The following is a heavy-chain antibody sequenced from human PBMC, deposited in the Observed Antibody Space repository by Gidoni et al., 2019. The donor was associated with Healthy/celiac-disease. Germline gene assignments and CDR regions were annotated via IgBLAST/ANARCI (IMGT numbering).Heavy chain of an antibody. CDR1: GGSFRGYY. V-gene: IGHV4-34*01. J-gene: IGHJ6*03. CDR3: AREVYSSSWTYYYYDMDV. CDR2: INHSGST. Sequence: QVQLQQWSAGLLKPSETLSLTCAVYGGSFRGYYWSWIRQPPGKGLEWIGEINHSGSTNYNPSLKSRVTISVDTSKDQVSLKLSSVTAADKAVYYCAREVYSSSWTYYYYDMDVWGKGTTVTVSS. D-gene: IGHD6-13*01.